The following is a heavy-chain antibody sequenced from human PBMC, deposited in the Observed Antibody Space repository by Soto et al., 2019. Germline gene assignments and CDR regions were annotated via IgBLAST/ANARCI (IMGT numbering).Heavy chain of an antibody. J-gene: IGHJ4*02. CDR1: GFTFSTSS. CDR2: ISSSSNTI. Sequence: EVQLVESGGGLVQPGGSLRLSCVVSGFTFSTSSMNWVRQAPGKGLEWVSYISSSSNTIYADSVKGRFTISTDNAKNSLYLQMNSLRDEDTAVYYCARVIWSGYLTSDYWGQGTLVTVSS. CDR3: ARVIWSGYLTSDY. V-gene: IGHV3-48*02. D-gene: IGHD3-3*01.